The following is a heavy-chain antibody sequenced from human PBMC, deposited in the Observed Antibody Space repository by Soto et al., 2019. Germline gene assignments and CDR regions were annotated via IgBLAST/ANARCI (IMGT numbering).Heavy chain of an antibody. Sequence: PSETLSLTCTVSCGSISSGGYYWSWIRQHPGKGLEWIGYIYYSGSTYYNPSLKSRVTISVDTSKNQFSLKLSSVTAADTAVYYCARGERVAAAGTMGYYYYGMDVWGQGTTVTVSS. J-gene: IGHJ6*02. CDR1: CGSISSGGYY. V-gene: IGHV4-31*03. CDR2: IYYSGST. D-gene: IGHD6-13*01. CDR3: ARGERVAAAGTMGYYYYGMDV.